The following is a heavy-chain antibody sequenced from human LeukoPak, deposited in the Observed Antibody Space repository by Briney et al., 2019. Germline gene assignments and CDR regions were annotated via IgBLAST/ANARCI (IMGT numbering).Heavy chain of an antibody. D-gene: IGHD3-22*01. J-gene: IGHJ4*02. V-gene: IGHV1-18*01. Sequence: ASVKVSCKASGYAFTSYGISWVRQAPGQGLEWMGWISAYNGNTNYAQKLQGRVTMTTDTSTSTAYMELRSLRSDDTAVYYCARGPYYYDSSGYYYRTTFDYWGQGTLVTVSS. CDR1: GYAFTSYG. CDR3: ARGPYYYDSSGYYYRTTFDY. CDR2: ISAYNGNT.